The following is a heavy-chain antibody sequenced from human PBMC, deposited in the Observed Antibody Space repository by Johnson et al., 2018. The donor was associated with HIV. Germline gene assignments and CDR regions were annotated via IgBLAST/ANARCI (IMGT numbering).Heavy chain of an antibody. CDR1: GLTFTNAW. CDR2: IYSGGST. V-gene: IGHV3-66*01. D-gene: IGHD2-15*01. Sequence: EKLVESGGGLVKPGGSLRLSCAASGLTFTNAWMNWVRQAPGKGLEWVSIIYSGGSTYYADSVKGRFTISRDNSKNTLYLQMNSLRADDTAVYYCSSDLYCSGGSCQGGAFDIWGQGTMVSVSS. CDR3: SSDLYCSGGSCQGGAFDI. J-gene: IGHJ3*02.